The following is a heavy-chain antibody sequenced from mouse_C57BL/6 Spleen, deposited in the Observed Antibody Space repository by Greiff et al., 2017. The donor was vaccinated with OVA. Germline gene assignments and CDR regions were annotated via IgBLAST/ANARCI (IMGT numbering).Heavy chain of an antibody. CDR3: ARDIRDGCWGPGFAY. V-gene: IGHV1-72*01. Sequence: QVQLQQPGAELVKPGASVKLSCKASGYTFTSYWMHWVKQRPGRGLEWIGRIDPNSGGTKYNEKSKSKATLTVDKPSSTAYMQLSSLTSEASAVYYCARDIRDGCWGPGFAYWGQGTLVTVSA. D-gene: IGHD2-3*01. J-gene: IGHJ3*01. CDR1: GYTFTSYW. CDR2: IDPNSGGT.